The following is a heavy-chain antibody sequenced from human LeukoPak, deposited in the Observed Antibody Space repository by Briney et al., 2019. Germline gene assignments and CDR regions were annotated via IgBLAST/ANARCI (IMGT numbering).Heavy chain of an antibody. CDR3: ARASLSGSYFFY. Sequence: PGGSLRLSCAASGFTFSDHYMDWVRQTPGKGLEWVGRSRNKANSCTTEYAASVKGRFIISRDDSKNSLFLQMNSLKTDDTAVYYCARASLSGSYFFYWGQGALVTVSS. V-gene: IGHV3-72*01. J-gene: IGHJ4*02. D-gene: IGHD1-26*01. CDR2: SRNKANSCTT. CDR1: GFTFSDHY.